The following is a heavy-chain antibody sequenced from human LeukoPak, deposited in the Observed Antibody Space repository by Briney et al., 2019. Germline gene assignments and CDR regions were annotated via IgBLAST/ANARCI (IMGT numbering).Heavy chain of an antibody. D-gene: IGHD5-24*01. V-gene: IGHV4-31*03. CDR2: IYYSGST. J-gene: IGHJ4*02. CDR3: ARGMATISRGDYFDY. Sequence: SQTLSPTCTVSGDSISSGGYYWSWIRQHPGKGMEWLGYIYYSGSTYYNPSLKSRVTKSVDTSKNQFSLKLSSVPAADTAVYYCARGMATISRGDYFDYWGQGTLVTVSS. CDR1: GDSISSGGYY.